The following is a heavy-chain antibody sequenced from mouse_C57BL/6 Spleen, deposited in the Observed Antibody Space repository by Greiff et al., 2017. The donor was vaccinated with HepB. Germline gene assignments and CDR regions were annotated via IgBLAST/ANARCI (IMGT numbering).Heavy chain of an antibody. CDR1: GYTFTSYW. Sequence: QVQLQQPGAELVMPGASVKLSCKASGYTFTSYWMHWVKQRPGQGLEWIGEIDPSDSYTNYNQKFKGKSTLTVDKSSSTAYMQRSRLTSEDSAVYYCAREGTTVVARPLFDYWGQGTTLTVSS. CDR2: IDPSDSYT. J-gene: IGHJ2*01. D-gene: IGHD1-1*01. V-gene: IGHV1-69*01. CDR3: AREGTTVVARPLFDY.